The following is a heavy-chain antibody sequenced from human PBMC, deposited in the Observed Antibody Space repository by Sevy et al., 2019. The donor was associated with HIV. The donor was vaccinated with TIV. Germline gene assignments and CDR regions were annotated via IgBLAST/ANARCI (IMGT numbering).Heavy chain of an antibody. D-gene: IGHD5-18*01. CDR3: ARVRYTYGSYYFDY. Sequence: GGSLRLSCAASEFTFSDYYISWIRQAPGKGLEWVTYISSRGSTIYYADCVKGRFTISRDNAKNSLYLQINSLRAEDTAVYYCARVRYTYGSYYFDYWGQGTLVTVSS. V-gene: IGHV3-11*01. CDR1: EFTFSDYY. J-gene: IGHJ4*02. CDR2: ISSRGSTI.